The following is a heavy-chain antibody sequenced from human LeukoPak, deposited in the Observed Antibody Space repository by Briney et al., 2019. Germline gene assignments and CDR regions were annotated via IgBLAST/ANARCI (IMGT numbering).Heavy chain of an antibody. CDR3: ARGRVSRDYSSGWFDP. CDR2: IYTSRRT. V-gene: IGHV4-4*07. CDR1: GGSISSYY. J-gene: IGHJ5*02. D-gene: IGHD3-10*01. Sequence: PSDTLSLTCTVSGGSISSYYWSWIRQPAGKGLEWIGPIYTSRRTTYNPSPKNQLTITVDKSKNHSPLKLSSVTAADTAAHYCARGRVSRDYSSGWFDPWGQGTLVTVSS.